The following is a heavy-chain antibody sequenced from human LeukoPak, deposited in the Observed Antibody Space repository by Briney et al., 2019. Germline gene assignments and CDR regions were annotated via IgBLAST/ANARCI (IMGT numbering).Heavy chain of an antibody. CDR3: ARHLPYYDFWSGSTPYYYYGMDV. D-gene: IGHD3-3*01. V-gene: IGHV4-34*01. CDR1: GGSFSGYY. Sequence: KSSETLSLTCAVYGGSFSGYYWSWIRQPPGKGLEWIGEINHSGSTNYNPSLKSRVTISVDTSKNQFSLKLSSVTAADTAVCYCARHLPYYDFWSGSTPYYYYGMDVWGQGTTVTVSS. J-gene: IGHJ6*02. CDR2: INHSGST.